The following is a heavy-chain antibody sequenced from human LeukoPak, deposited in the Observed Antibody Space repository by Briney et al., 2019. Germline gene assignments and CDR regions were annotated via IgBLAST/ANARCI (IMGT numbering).Heavy chain of an antibody. J-gene: IGHJ4*02. Sequence: GGSLRLSCAASGFTFSSYSMNWVRQAPGKGLEWVSSISSSSSYIYYADPVKGRFTISRDNAKNSLYLQMNSLRAEDTALYYCAKGVSGYSSSRIPDYWGQGTLVTVSS. D-gene: IGHD5-18*01. CDR3: AKGVSGYSSSRIPDY. V-gene: IGHV3-21*04. CDR2: ISSSSSYI. CDR1: GFTFSSYS.